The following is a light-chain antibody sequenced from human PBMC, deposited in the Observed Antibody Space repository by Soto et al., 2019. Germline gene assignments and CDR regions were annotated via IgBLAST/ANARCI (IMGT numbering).Light chain of an antibody. J-gene: IGKJ5*01. Sequence: DIVMTQSPDSLSVSPGERATISCESSQTLLYRSDNKNYLAWFQQKPGQPPKLLIYWASTRHSGVPYRFTGSGSATEFTPTISSLQAEDVATYYCQQYYQNPVTFGQGTRLEIK. CDR2: WAS. V-gene: IGKV4-1*01. CDR1: QTLLYRSDNKNY. CDR3: QQYYQNPVT.